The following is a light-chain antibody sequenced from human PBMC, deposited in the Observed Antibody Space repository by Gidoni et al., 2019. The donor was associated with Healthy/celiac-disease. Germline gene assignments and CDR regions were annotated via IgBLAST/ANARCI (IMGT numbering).Light chain of an antibody. J-gene: IGKJ2*01. CDR2: GAS. V-gene: IGKV3-15*01. CDR1: QSVSSN. CDR3: QQYNNWPPYT. Sequence: EIVMTQSPATLSVSPGERATLSCRASQSVSSNLAWYQQTPGQAPRLLIYGASTRATGIPARFSGSGSGTEFTLTISSLQSEDFAVYYCQQYNNWPPYTFGQXTKLEIK.